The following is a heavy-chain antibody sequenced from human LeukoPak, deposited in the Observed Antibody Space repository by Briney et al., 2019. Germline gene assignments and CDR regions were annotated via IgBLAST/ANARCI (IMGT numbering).Heavy chain of an antibody. CDR2: INSDGSST. CDR3: ARVGYCSSTSCYVKGGNWFDP. D-gene: IGHD2-2*01. V-gene: IGHV3-74*01. Sequence: GGSLRLSCAASGFTFSSDWMHWVRQAPGKGLVWVSRINSDGSSTSYADSVKGRFTISRDNAKNTLYLQMNSLRAEDTAVYYCARVGYCSSTSCYVKGGNWFDPWGQGTLVTVSS. J-gene: IGHJ5*02. CDR1: GFTFSSDW.